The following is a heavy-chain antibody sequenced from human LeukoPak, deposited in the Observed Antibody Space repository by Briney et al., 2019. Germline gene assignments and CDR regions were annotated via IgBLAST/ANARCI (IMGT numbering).Heavy chain of an antibody. V-gene: IGHV3-23*01. CDR2: ISGSGGST. Sequence: GGSLRLSCAASGFTFSSYAMSWVRQAPGKGLEWVSAISGSGGSTYYADSVKGRFTISRDNSKNTLYLQMNSLRAEDTAVYYCASGGDSSGYYYYYYYMDVWGKGTTVTVSS. D-gene: IGHD3-22*01. CDR1: GFTFSSYA. CDR3: ASGGDSSGYYYYYYYMDV. J-gene: IGHJ6*03.